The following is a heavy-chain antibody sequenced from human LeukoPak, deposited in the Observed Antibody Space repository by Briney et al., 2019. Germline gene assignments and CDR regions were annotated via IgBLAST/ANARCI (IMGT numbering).Heavy chain of an antibody. D-gene: IGHD3-3*01. CDR1: GFTFSSHS. CDR3: AREGSTDFWSAYSVYYFDY. V-gene: IGHV3-21*01. J-gene: IGHJ4*02. Sequence: PGGSLRLSCAASGFTFSSHSMNWVRQAPGKGLEWVSSINSIGSYIYYADSLKGRFTISRDNAKNSLYLQMNTLRAEDTAVYYCAREGSTDFWSAYSVYYFDYWGQGTLVTVSS. CDR2: INSIGSYI.